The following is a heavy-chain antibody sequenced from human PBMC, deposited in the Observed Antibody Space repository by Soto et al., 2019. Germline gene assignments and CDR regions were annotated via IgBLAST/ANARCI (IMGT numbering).Heavy chain of an antibody. Sequence: GGSLRLSCAASGFTFTTYAMTWARQAPGKGLEWVSTVSGSGGNRHYADSVKGRFTISRDNSKNRLYLQMNSLRAEDTAVYYCAKQDYGDVDHWGQGTLVTVSS. V-gene: IGHV3-23*01. J-gene: IGHJ4*02. D-gene: IGHD4-17*01. CDR2: VSGSGGNR. CDR3: AKQDYGDVDH. CDR1: GFTFTTYA.